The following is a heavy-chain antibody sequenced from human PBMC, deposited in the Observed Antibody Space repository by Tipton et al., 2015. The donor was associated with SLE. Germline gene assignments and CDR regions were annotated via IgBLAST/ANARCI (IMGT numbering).Heavy chain of an antibody. CDR2: IYYSGGI. D-gene: IGHD6-13*01. V-gene: IGHV4-59*11. CDR3: ARGIRQQLVKDAFDI. Sequence: TLSLTCTVSGGSISSHYWSWIRRPPGKGLEWIGYIYYSGGISYNPSLKSRVTISVDTSKNQFSLKLSSVTAADTAVYYCARGIRQQLVKDAFDIWGQGTMVTVSS. CDR1: GGSISSHY. J-gene: IGHJ3*02.